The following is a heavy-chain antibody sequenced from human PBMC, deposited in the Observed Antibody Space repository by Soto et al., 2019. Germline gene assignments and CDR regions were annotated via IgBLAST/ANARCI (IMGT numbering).Heavy chain of an antibody. CDR2: IIPIFGTA. V-gene: IGHV1-69*13. CDR3: ARDANPPDFWSGPSFDY. Sequence: VKVSCKASGGTFSSYAISWVRQAPGQGLEWMGGIIPIFGTANYAQKFQGRVTITADESTSTAYMELSSLRSEDTAVYYCARDANPPDFWSGPSFDYWGQGTLVTVSS. J-gene: IGHJ4*02. D-gene: IGHD3-3*01. CDR1: GGTFSSYA.